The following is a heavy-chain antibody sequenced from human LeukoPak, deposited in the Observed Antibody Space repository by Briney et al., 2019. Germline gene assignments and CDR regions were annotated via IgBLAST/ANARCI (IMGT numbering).Heavy chain of an antibody. CDR2: IYYSGST. CDR1: GGSISSYY. Sequence: PSETLSLTCTVSGGSISSYYWSWIRQPPGKELEWIGYIYYSGSTNYNPSLKSRVTISVDTSKNQFSLKLSSVTAADTAVYYCARGGTNDYGDHWGQGTLVTVSS. V-gene: IGHV4-59*08. CDR3: ARGGTNDYGDH. D-gene: IGHD3-16*01. J-gene: IGHJ4*02.